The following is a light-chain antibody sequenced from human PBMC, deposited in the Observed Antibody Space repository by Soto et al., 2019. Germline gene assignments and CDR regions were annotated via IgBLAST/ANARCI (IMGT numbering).Light chain of an antibody. V-gene: IGKV3-11*01. Sequence: EIVLTQSPATLSLSPGERATFSSRASQSVSSSLAWYQQKPGQAPRLLIYDASNRATGIPARFSGSGSGTDFTLTISSLEPEDFAVFFCQQRSNWPGTFGQGTKLEIK. J-gene: IGKJ2*01. CDR3: QQRSNWPGT. CDR2: DAS. CDR1: QSVSSS.